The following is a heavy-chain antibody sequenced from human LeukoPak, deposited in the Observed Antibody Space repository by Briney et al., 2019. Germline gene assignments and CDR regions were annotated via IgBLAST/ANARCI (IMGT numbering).Heavy chain of an antibody. D-gene: IGHD3-22*01. CDR1: GFTFSSYS. J-gene: IGHJ3*02. CDR2: ISSSSSYI. CDR3: VRTYSYDSSNYYYIDAFDI. V-gene: IGHV3-21*01. Sequence: PGGSLRLSCAASGFTFSSYSMNWVRQAPGKGLEWVSSISSSSSYIYYADSVKGRFTISRDNAKNSLYLQMNSLRAEDTAVYYCVRTYSYDSSNYYYIDAFDIWGQGTMVIVSS.